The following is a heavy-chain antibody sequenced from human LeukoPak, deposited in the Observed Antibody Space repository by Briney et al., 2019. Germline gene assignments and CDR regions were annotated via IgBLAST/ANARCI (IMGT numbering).Heavy chain of an antibody. CDR2: IIASSCAT. CDR3: VKGAYDYIEVAYFDF. V-gene: IGHV3-23*01. Sequence: GGSLTLSCAASGFSFNNYAMNWVRQAPGKGLEWVSIIIASSCATVYADSVKGRFTTSRDISKNTLYLQMNNLRDEDTAVYYCVKGAYDYIEVAYFDFWGQGILVTVSS. D-gene: IGHD5-12*01. J-gene: IGHJ4*01. CDR1: GFSFNNYA.